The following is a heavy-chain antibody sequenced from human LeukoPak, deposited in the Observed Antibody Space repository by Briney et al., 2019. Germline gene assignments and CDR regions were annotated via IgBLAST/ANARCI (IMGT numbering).Heavy chain of an antibody. CDR3: ARDRDYYDSSGYSDAFDI. V-gene: IGHV3-7*04. J-gene: IGHJ3*02. D-gene: IGHD3-22*01. Sequence: GGSLRLSCAASGFTFSSYWMSWVRQAPGKGLEWVANIKQDGSEKYYVGSVKGRFTISRDNAKNSLYLQMNSLRAEDTAVYYCARDRDYYDSSGYSDAFDIWGQGTIVTVSS. CDR2: IKQDGSEK. CDR1: GFTFSSYW.